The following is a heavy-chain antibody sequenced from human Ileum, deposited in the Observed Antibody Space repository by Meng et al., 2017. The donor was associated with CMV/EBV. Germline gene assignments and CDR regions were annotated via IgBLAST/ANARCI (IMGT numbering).Heavy chain of an antibody. D-gene: IGHD1-7*01. J-gene: IGHJ6*02. Sequence: SVKVSCKASGGTFSSYAISWVRQAPGQGLEWMGGIIPIFGTANYAQKFQGRVTITTDESTSTAYMELSSLRSEDTAVYYCARGNNWNSHGMDVWGQGTTVTVSS. CDR3: ARGNNWNSHGMDV. V-gene: IGHV1-69*05. CDR1: GGTFSSYA. CDR2: IIPIFGTA.